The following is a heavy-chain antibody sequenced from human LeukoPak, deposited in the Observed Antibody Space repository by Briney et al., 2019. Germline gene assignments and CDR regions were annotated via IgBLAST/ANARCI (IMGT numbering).Heavy chain of an antibody. Sequence: ASVTVSFTASGYTFTGYYMHWVRQAPGQGREWMGWINPNSCGTNYAQKFQGRVTITRHTSISTAYMEPTRLRSGDTAVYYCARDNGDYWFDYWGQGTLVTVSS. J-gene: IGHJ4*02. CDR1: GYTFTGYY. V-gene: IGHV1-2*02. CDR3: ARDNGDYWFDY. D-gene: IGHD4-17*01. CDR2: INPNSCGT.